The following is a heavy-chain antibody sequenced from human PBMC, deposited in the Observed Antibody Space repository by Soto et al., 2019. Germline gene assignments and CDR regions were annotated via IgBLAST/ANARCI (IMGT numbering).Heavy chain of an antibody. D-gene: IGHD7-27*01. CDR2: VYHSGST. CDR1: GDSIRGGGHY. Sequence: QVQLQESGPGLVKPSQTLSLTCSVSGDSIRGGGHYWNWIRQFPGKVLEWIGYVYHSGSTHYNPSLRGRLTISIDTSKNQFSLRLISVTAADTALYYCARATGLAPTVWGYWGHGTQVTVSS. J-gene: IGHJ4*03. CDR3: ARATGLAPTVWGY. V-gene: IGHV4-31*03.